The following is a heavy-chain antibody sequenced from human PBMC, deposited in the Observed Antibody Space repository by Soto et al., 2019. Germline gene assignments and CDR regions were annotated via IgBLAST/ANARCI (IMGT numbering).Heavy chain of an antibody. CDR3: AKALQYYYDSSGFY. V-gene: IGHV3-23*01. Sequence: PGGSLRLSCAASGFTFSSYAMSWVRQAPGKGLEWVSAISGSGGSTYYADSVKGRFTISRDNSKNTLYLQMNSLRAEDAAVYYCAKALQYYYDSSGFYWGQGTLVTVSS. CDR1: GFTFSSYA. J-gene: IGHJ4*02. CDR2: ISGSGGST. D-gene: IGHD3-22*01.